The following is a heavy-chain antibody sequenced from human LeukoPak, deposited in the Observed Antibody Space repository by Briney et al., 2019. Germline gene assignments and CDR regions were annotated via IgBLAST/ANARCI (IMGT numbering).Heavy chain of an antibody. CDR2: ISSSSSYI. D-gene: IGHD2-8*01. CDR3: ARENIVLMVYAPSPWFDP. V-gene: IGHV3-21*01. Sequence: GRSLRLSCAASGFTFSSYGMHWVRQAPGKGLEWVSSISSSSSYIYYADSVKGRFTISRDNAKNSLYLQMNSLRAEDTAVYYCARENIVLMVYAPSPWFDPWGQGTLVTVSS. J-gene: IGHJ5*02. CDR1: GFTFSSYG.